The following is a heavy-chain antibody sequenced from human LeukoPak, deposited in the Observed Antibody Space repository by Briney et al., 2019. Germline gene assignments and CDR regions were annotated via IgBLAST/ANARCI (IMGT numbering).Heavy chain of an antibody. Sequence: PSQTLSLTCAVSGGSISSGGYSWSWIRQPPGKGLEWIGYIYHSGSTYYNPSLKSRVTISVDRSKNQFSLKLSSVTAADTAVYYCAAHSLRYFDWLLGGDYWGQGTLVTVSS. V-gene: IGHV4-30-2*01. CDR1: GGSISSGGYS. J-gene: IGHJ4*02. CDR2: IYHSGST. CDR3: AAHSLRYFDWLLGGDY. D-gene: IGHD3-9*01.